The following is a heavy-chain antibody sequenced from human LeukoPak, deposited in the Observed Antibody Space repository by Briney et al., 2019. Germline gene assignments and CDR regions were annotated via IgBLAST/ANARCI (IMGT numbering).Heavy chain of an antibody. V-gene: IGHV3-23*01. Sequence: GGSLRLFCAASGGTFSSYAMSWVRQAPGTGLEWVSAISGSGGSTYYADSVKGRFTISRDNSKNTLYLQMNSLRAEDTAVYYCAKAIAAAGPFDYWGQGTLVTVSS. CDR1: GGTFSSYA. CDR2: ISGSGGST. J-gene: IGHJ4*02. CDR3: AKAIAAAGPFDY. D-gene: IGHD6-13*01.